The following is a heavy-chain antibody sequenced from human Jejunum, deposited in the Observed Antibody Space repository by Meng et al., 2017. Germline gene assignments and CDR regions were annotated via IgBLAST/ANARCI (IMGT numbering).Heavy chain of an antibody. Sequence: VQLVNHGAEVKQPGASVKVSCKASGYTFTDFYIHWVRQAPGQGLEWMGLINPNNGDASSAQKFQGRVIMSRDTSISTAYMELSGLTSDDTAVYYCLTNNVGPYTGLDYWGQGTLVTVSS. J-gene: IGHJ4*02. CDR2: INPNNGDA. V-gene: IGHV1-2*06. CDR3: LTNNVGPYTGLDY. D-gene: IGHD3-16*01. CDR1: GYTFTDFY.